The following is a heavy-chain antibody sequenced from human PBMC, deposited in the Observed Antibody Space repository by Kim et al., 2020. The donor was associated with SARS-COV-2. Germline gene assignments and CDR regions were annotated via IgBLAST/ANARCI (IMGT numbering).Heavy chain of an antibody. CDR2: VKQDEGEK. CDR3: ARVGLSMTEYYYYAMDV. V-gene: IGHV3-7*01. J-gene: IGHJ6*02. CDR1: GFTFKNYW. D-gene: IGHD6-6*01. Sequence: GGSLRLSCAASGFTFKNYWMAWVRQAPGKGLEWVANVKQDEGEKYYVDSVRGRFSISRDNAKSSLYLQMNSLRVEDTAVYFCARVGLSMTEYYYYAMDVWGQGTTVTVSS.